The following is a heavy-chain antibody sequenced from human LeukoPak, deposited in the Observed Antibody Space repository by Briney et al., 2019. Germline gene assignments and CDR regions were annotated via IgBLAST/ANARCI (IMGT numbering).Heavy chain of an antibody. J-gene: IGHJ4*02. CDR1: GYSISSGYY. CDR3: ARLDTVRYFDY. CDR2: IYDSGRT. Sequence: PSETLSLTCAVSGYSISSGYYWGWSRQPPGKGVEGIGSIYDSGRTYYNPSLKRRVTISVDRDKNQFSLKLSSVTAADTAVYYCARLDTVRYFDYWGQGTLVTVSS. V-gene: IGHV4-38-2*01. D-gene: IGHD2-2*03.